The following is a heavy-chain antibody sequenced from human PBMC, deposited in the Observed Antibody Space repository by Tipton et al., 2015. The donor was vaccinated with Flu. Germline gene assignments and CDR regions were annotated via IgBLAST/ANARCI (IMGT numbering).Heavy chain of an antibody. CDR2: IYYTGST. D-gene: IGHD1-26*01. CDR3: ARGGIVGPFDI. V-gene: IGHV4-31*03. CDR1: GSSISNGGYY. Sequence: TLSLTCTVFGSSISNGGYYWSWFRQHPGKGLECIGYIYYTGSTYYNPSLRSRVSISVDTSKNQFSLKLTSVTAADTAVYYCARGGIVGPFDIWGQGTMVTVSS. J-gene: IGHJ3*02.